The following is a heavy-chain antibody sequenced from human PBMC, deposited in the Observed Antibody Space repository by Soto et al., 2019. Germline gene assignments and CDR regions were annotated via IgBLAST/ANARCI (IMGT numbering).Heavy chain of an antibody. D-gene: IGHD6-19*01. CDR2: LYTAGNS. Sequence: LRMCCVSCRFIVSSNYLSWVRQAPGQGLEWVSVLYTAGNSYYADSVRGRFTISRDDSRNTLFLQMNSLRAEDTAVYYCARDIGGGWYYFDSWGQGTRVTVPS. CDR1: RFIVSSNY. V-gene: IGHV3-53*01. CDR3: ARDIGGGWYYFDS. J-gene: IGHJ4*02.